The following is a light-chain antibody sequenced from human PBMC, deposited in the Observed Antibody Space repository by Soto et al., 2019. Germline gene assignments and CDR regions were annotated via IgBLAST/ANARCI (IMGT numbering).Light chain of an antibody. CDR2: WAS. CDR3: QQYHSDPLS. Sequence: DIVVTQSPDSLAVSLGERATIKCKSSHSVLSNGQNYLAWFQQKPGQPPELLIYWASTRESGVPDRFSGSGSGTDFTLTISSLQAEDVAVYYCQQYHSDPLSFGQGTRLEIK. J-gene: IGKJ5*01. CDR1: HSVLSNGQNY. V-gene: IGKV4-1*01.